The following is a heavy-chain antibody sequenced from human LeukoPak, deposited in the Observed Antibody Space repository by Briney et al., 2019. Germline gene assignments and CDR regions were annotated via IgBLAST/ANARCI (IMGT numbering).Heavy chain of an antibody. D-gene: IGHD5-12*01. V-gene: IGHV1/OR15-1*04. Sequence: GASVKVSCKASGYIFTDYYMHWVRQAPGQELGWMGRINPNSGGTNYAQKFQGRVTMTRDTSISTAYMELSSLRSEDTAVYYCASTNVDIVATMRYAFDIWGQGTMVTVSS. CDR2: INPNSGGT. CDR3: ASTNVDIVATMRYAFDI. CDR1: GYIFTDYY. J-gene: IGHJ3*02.